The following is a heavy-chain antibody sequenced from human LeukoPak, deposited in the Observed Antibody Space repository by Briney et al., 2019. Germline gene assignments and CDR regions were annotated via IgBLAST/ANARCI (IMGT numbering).Heavy chain of an antibody. CDR2: ISASGP. V-gene: IGHV3-23*01. D-gene: IGHD2-15*01. CDR1: GFTFSRLA. Sequence: GGSLRLSCAASGFTFSRLAMTWVRQAPGKGLEWVSTISASGPYYADAVRGRFTISRDNSRNTLSLQMDSLRAEDTAVYYCARVLGGGSSYYYGMDVWGQGTTVTVSS. CDR3: ARVLGGGSSYYYGMDV. J-gene: IGHJ6*02.